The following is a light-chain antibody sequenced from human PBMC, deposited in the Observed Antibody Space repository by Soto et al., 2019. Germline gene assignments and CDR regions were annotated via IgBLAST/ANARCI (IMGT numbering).Light chain of an antibody. J-gene: IGKJ1*01. CDR1: QTLNNN. V-gene: IGKV3D-15*01. CDR3: HQRSNWPPT. CDR2: GAS. Sequence: EIVLTHSPATLSVSPGERATLSCRASQTLNNNLACYQQKPGQAPRLLFYGASTRATVIPPRFSGSGSGTEFTLTISSLQSEDFAIDFCHQRSNWPPTFGQGTKVDIK.